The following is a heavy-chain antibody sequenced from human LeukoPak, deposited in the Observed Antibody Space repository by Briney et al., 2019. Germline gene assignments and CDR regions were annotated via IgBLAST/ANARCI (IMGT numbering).Heavy chain of an antibody. Sequence: SETLSLTCTVSGGSISSHDWSWVRQPPGKGLEWIGYIHNSGSTNSNASLKRRVNISVDTSKTQFSLKLSSVTAADTAVYYCARRGYGSGVDYWGQGTLVTVSS. D-gene: IGHD3-10*01. V-gene: IGHV4-59*11. CDR2: IHNSGST. CDR1: GGSISSHD. J-gene: IGHJ4*02. CDR3: ARRGYGSGVDY.